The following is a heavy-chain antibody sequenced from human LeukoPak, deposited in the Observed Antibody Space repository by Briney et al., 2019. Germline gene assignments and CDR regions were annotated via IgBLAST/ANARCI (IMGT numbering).Heavy chain of an antibody. Sequence: PSETLSLTCAVYGGSLTDDYWSWIRQPPGRGLEWIGDINHSGSTNYNPSLKSRVTISVDTSKNQFSLKLSSVTAADTAVCYRARDRADGFLEWFSGGDYWGQGTLVTVSS. CDR3: ARDRADGFLEWFSGGDY. D-gene: IGHD3-3*01. CDR1: GGSLTDDY. CDR2: INHSGST. J-gene: IGHJ4*02. V-gene: IGHV4-34*01.